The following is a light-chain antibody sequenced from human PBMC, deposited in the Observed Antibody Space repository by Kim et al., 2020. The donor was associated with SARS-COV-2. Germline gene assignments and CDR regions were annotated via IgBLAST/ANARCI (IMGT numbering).Light chain of an antibody. Sequence: QSALTQPASVSGSPGQSITISCTGTSSDVGAYNSVSWFQQHPGKAPKLLIYDVTYRPSGVSNRFSGSKSGNTASLTISGLQAEDEADYYCRSYTSSDTVLFGGGTQLTVL. V-gene: IGLV2-14*03. CDR3: RSYTSSDTVL. CDR2: DVT. J-gene: IGLJ2*01. CDR1: SSDVGAYNS.